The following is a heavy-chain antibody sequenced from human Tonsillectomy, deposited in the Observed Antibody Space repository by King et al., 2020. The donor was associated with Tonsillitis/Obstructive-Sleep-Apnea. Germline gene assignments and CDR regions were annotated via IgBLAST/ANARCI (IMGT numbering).Heavy chain of an antibody. CDR2: IYYTGNT. Sequence: LQLQESGPGLVKPSETLSLTCTVSGHSIRSSVYYWGWIRQPPGKGLEWIGTIYYTGNTYYNPSLKSRVSISVDTSKNQFSLKLSSVTAADTAVYYCARHVRDGYGTNFDYRGQGTLVTVSS. CDR3: ARHVRDGYGTNFDY. J-gene: IGHJ4*02. V-gene: IGHV4-39*01. CDR1: GHSIRSSVYY. D-gene: IGHD5-24*01.